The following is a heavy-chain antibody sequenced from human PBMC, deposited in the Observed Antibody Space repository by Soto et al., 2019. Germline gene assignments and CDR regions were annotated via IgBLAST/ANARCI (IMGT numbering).Heavy chain of an antibody. D-gene: IGHD2-21*02. CDR1: GFTFSSYV. J-gene: IGHJ4*02. CDR2: LWYDGSKI. Sequence: QVQLVESRGGVVQPGRSLRLSCVASGFTFSSYVMHWVRQAPGKGLEWVAVLWYDGSKIYYADSVKGRFTISRDNSKNTLFLQMNSLRVEDTAVYFCARRTHCGGDCYSIDYWGQGTLVAVSS. CDR3: ARRTHCGGDCYSIDY. V-gene: IGHV3-33*03.